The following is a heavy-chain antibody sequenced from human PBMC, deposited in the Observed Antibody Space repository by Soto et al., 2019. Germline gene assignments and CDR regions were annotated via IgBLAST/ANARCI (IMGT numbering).Heavy chain of an antibody. D-gene: IGHD2-2*02. CDR2: INQGGSAK. J-gene: IGHJ4*02. CDR3: ARIYCSTTSCYIDY. V-gene: IGHV3-7*01. CDR1: TFTFSNHC. Sequence: GGSLRLSCAASTFTFSNHCMSWVRQAPGKGLEWVANINQGGSAKYYLDSVKGRFTISRDNAKNSLDLQMNSLRAEDTAVYYCARIYCSTTSCYIDYWGQGTLVTVSS.